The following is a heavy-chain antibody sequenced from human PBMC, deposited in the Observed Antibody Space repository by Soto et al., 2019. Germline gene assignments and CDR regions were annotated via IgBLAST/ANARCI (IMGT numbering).Heavy chain of an antibody. D-gene: IGHD2-15*01. V-gene: IGHV1-3*01. CDR1: GYTFTSYA. CDR2: INAGNGNT. CDR3: ARCGCSGGSCYFSP. J-gene: IGHJ5*02. Sequence: GASVKVSCKASGYTFTSYAMHWVRQAPGQRLEWMGWINAGNGNTKYSQKFQGRVTITRDTSASTAYMELSSLRSEDTAVYYCARCGCSGGSCYFSPWGQGTLVTVSS.